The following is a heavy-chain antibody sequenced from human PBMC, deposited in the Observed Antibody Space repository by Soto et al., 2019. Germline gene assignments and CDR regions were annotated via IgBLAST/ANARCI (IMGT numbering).Heavy chain of an antibody. CDR2: IHYTGSS. CDR1: GGSISGYY. CDR3: ARHSNEYRKSLDR. D-gene: IGHD5-18*01. V-gene: IGHV4-59*08. J-gene: IGHJ4*02. Sequence: QLQLQESGPGLVKPSETLSLTCPVSGGSISGYYWSWLRQPPGKGLEWIAFIHYTGSSNSNPSLKSRVTKSVDPSKNQFSLKLSSVTAADTAVYYGARHSNEYRKSLDRWGQGTLVTVSS.